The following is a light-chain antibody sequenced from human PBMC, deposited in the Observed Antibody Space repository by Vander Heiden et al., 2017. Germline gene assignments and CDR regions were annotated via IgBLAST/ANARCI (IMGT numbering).Light chain of an antibody. CDR1: SGHSSYA. V-gene: IGLV4-69*01. Sequence: QLVLNQSPSASASLGASVKLTCTLSSGHSSYAIAWHQQQPEKGPRYLMKLNSDGSHNRGDGIPDRFSGSSSGAERYLTISSLQSEDEADYYCQTWGTGIQDVIFGGGTKLTVL. CDR2: LNSDGSH. CDR3: QTWGTGIQDVI. J-gene: IGLJ2*01.